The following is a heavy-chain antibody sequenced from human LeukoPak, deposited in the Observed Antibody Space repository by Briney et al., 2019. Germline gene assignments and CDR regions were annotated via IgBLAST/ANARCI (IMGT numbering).Heavy chain of an antibody. J-gene: IGHJ4*02. CDR3: ARAPYWNYDY. CDR2: IYYSGST. Sequence: SETLSLTCNVSGGSISSGDYYWGWIRQPPGKGLEWIGYIYYSGSTYYNTSLQSRVIISVDTSNNQFSLKLSSVTAADTAVYYCARAPYWNYDYWGQGTLVTVSS. V-gene: IGHV4-30-4*08. D-gene: IGHD1-7*01. CDR1: GGSISSGDYY.